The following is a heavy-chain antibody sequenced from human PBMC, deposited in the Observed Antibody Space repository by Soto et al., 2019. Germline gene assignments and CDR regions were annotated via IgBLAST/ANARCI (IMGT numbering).Heavy chain of an antibody. V-gene: IGHV4-59*08. Sequence: SEALSLTCTVFGGSVSSYYWSWIRQSPGKGLEWIGYIYYSGSTKYKPSLMSRVTISVDTSKNQFSLKVSSATAADTAVYYCAGHSTLKYGVSCFSCGGLGAQSTV. CDR3: AGHSTLKYGVSCFSC. CDR2: IYYSGST. D-gene: IGHD2-15*01. CDR1: GGSVSSYY. J-gene: IGHJ4*02.